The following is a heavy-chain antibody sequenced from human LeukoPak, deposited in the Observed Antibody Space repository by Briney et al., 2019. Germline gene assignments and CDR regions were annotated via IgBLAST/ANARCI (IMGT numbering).Heavy chain of an antibody. CDR1: GYTFTSYG. CDR2: ISAYNGNT. CDR3: ARVLPPYYYDSSGYSPVDP. V-gene: IGHV1-18*01. Sequence: ASVKVSCKASGYTFTSYGFSWVRQAPGQRLEWMGWISAYNGNTNYAQKLQGRVTMTTDTSTSTAYMELRSLRSDDTAVYYCARVLPPYYYDSSGYSPVDPWGQGTLVTVSS. D-gene: IGHD3-22*01. J-gene: IGHJ5*02.